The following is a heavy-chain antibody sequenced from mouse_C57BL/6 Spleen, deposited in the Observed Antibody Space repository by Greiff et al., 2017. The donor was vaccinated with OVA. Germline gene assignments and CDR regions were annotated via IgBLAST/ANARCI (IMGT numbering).Heavy chain of an antibody. D-gene: IGHD1-1*01. Sequence: EVKVVESGGGLVKPGGSLKLSCAASGFTFSSYAMSWVRQTPEKRLEWVATISDGGSYTYYPDNVKGRFTISRDNAKNNLYLQMSHLKSEDTAMYYCARSYGSSYPYYYAMDYWGQGTSVTVSS. CDR2: ISDGGSYT. CDR1: GFTFSSYA. CDR3: ARSYGSSYPYYYAMDY. V-gene: IGHV5-4*03. J-gene: IGHJ4*01.